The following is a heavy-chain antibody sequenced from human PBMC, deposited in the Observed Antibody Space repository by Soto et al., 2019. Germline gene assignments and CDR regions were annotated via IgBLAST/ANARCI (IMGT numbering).Heavy chain of an antibody. CDR2: IYYSGST. D-gene: IGHD2-21*02. V-gene: IGHV4-39*01. J-gene: IGHJ5*02. Sequence: SETLSLTCSVSGGSISSSSYFWGWIRHPPGKGLEWIGSIYYSGSTYYSPSLKSRVTVSVDTSKNQFSLKLSSVTAADTAVYYCARHPSDFWFDPWGQGTLVTVYS. CDR3: ARHPSDFWFDP. CDR1: GGSISSSSYF.